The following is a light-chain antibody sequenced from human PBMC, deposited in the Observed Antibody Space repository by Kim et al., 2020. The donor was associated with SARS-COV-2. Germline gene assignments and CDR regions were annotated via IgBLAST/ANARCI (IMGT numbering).Light chain of an antibody. CDR1: QDISDR. Sequence: DIQLTQSPSFLSASVGDRVTITCRASQDISDRLAWYHQRPGTAPKLLILAASTLHAGVPSRFSGGGTGTEFSLTIDSLQPEDFATYYCQQVELFPSFGPGTKLEI. J-gene: IGKJ2*01. CDR2: AAS. V-gene: IGKV1-9*01. CDR3: QQVELFPS.